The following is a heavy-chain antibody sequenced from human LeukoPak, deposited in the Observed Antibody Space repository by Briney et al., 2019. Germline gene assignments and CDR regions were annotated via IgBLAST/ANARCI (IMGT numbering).Heavy chain of an antibody. CDR1: GGSITGFY. D-gene: IGHD3/OR15-3a*01. CDR2: VYYDGST. J-gene: IGHJ2*01. CDR3: ARRSHGDWFYFDL. Sequence: PSETLSLTCTVSGGSITGFYWNWIRQPPGKGLEWIGYVYYDGSTDYNPSLKSRVTISLDTSKNQFSLKLSSVTAADTAVYYCARRSHGDWFYFDLWDRGTLVTVSS. V-gene: IGHV4-59*01.